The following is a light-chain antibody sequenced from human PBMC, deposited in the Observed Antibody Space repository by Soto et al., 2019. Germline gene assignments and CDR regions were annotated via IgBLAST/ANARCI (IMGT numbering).Light chain of an antibody. Sequence: ELTQSPSVSVSPGQTARITCSGDALPKQFAYWYQQKPGQAPVIVIHKDSERPSGIPDRFSGSSSGTTVTLTISGVQAEDEADYYCQSADSSGTYPVFGGGTKVTVL. CDR3: QSADSSGTYPV. V-gene: IGLV3-25*02. J-gene: IGLJ2*01. CDR2: KDS. CDR1: ALPKQF.